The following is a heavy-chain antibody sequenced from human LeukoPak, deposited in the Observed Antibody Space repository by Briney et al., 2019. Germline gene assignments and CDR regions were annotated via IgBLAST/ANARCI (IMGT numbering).Heavy chain of an antibody. D-gene: IGHD3-10*01. J-gene: IGHJ4*02. CDR3: AKVIRHYYGAGAYYFDY. CDR2: ISGSGGST. Sequence: PGGSLRLSCAASGFTFSSYSMSWVRQAPGKGLEWVSAISGSGGSTYYADSVKGRFTISRDNSKNTLYLQMHSLRAEDTAVYYCAKVIRHYYGAGAYYFDYWGQGTLVTVSS. CDR1: GFTFSSYS. V-gene: IGHV3-23*01.